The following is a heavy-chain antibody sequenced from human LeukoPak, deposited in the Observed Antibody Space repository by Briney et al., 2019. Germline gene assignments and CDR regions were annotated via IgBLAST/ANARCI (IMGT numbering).Heavy chain of an antibody. CDR1: GFTFSNYN. J-gene: IGHJ4*02. CDR2: ISSRGSYI. D-gene: IGHD6-13*01. Sequence: GGSLRLSCAASGFTFSNYNINWVRQAPGKGLEWVSSISSRGSYIYYEDSVKGRFAISADNAMNSLYLQMNSLRAEDTAVYYCARGYSSSWYDLYYFDYWGQGTLVTVSS. CDR3: ARGYSSSWYDLYYFDY. V-gene: IGHV3-21*01.